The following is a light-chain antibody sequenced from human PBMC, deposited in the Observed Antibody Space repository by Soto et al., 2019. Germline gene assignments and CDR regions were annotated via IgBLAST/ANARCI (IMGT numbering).Light chain of an antibody. V-gene: IGKV1-5*01. J-gene: IGKJ1*01. CDR3: QHYSLYSPWT. Sequence: DIQMTQSPSTVSAYVGDSVTITCRASQSITTWLAWYQQRPGKAPKLLIYDASALPRGVPSRFSGSGSGTEFTLTISSLQPDDSATYYCQHYSLYSPWTFGQGTKVDI. CDR1: QSITTW. CDR2: DAS.